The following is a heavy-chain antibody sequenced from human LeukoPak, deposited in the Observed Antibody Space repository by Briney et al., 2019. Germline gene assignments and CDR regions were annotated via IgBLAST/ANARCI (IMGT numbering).Heavy chain of an antibody. V-gene: IGHV3-23*01. Sequence: PGGSLRLSCAASGFTFSSYAMSWVRQAPGKGLEWVSAISGSGGSTYYADSVKGRLTISGDNSKNTLYLQMNSLRAEDTAVYYCAKLGGSGTDYWGQGTLVTVSS. CDR2: ISGSGGST. J-gene: IGHJ4*02. CDR3: AKLGGSGTDY. D-gene: IGHD3-10*01. CDR1: GFTFSSYA.